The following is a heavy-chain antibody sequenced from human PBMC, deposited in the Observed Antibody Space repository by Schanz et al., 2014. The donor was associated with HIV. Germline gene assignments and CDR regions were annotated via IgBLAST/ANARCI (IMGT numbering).Heavy chain of an antibody. V-gene: IGHV3-30-3*01. Sequence: QVQLVESGGGVVQPGRSLRLSCAVSGFTFSNYAMHWVRQAPGKGLEWVAVISYDGSNKYYADSVKGRFTISRDNSKKTLHLQMNSLRPEDTAVYYCARETRSCGGDCYPLDYWGQGTLVTVSS. J-gene: IGHJ4*02. D-gene: IGHD2-21*02. CDR1: GFTFSNYA. CDR2: ISYDGSNK. CDR3: ARETRSCGGDCYPLDY.